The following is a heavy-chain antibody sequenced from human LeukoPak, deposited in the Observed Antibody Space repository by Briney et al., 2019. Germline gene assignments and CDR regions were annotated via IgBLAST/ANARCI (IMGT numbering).Heavy chain of an antibody. CDR3: ASPYYDSSGYKVGDAFDI. CDR1: GFTFSSYS. CDR2: IISSSSYI. V-gene: IGHV3-21*01. J-gene: IGHJ3*02. Sequence: GGSLRLSCAASGFTFSSYSMNWVRQAQGKGLEWVSPIISSSSYIYYADSVKGRFTISRDNAKNSLYLQMNSLRAEDTAVYYCASPYYDSSGYKVGDAFDIWGQGTMVTVSS. D-gene: IGHD3-22*01.